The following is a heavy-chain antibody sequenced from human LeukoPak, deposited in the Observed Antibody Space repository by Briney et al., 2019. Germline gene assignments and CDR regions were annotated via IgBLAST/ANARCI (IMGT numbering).Heavy chain of an antibody. J-gene: IGHJ6*03. Sequence: GESLKISCKGSGYTFTTYWIAWVRQMPGKGLEWMGIIYPGDSDTRYNPSFQGQVTISADKSITTAYLQWSSLKASDTAMYYCARHRSGDFGVVIPFNYYYSYMDVWGKGTTVTVSS. D-gene: IGHD3-3*01. CDR1: GYTFTTYW. CDR3: ARHRSGDFGVVIPFNYYYSYMDV. V-gene: IGHV5-51*01. CDR2: IYPGDSDT.